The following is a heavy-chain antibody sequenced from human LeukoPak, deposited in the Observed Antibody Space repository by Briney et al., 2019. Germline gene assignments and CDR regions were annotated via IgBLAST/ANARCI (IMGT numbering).Heavy chain of an antibody. D-gene: IGHD4-17*01. CDR2: INPNSGGT. J-gene: IGHJ6*02. CDR1: GYTFTGYY. Sequence: ASVKVSCKASGYTFTGYYMHWVRQAPGQGLEWMGWINPNSGGTNYAQKFQGWVTMTRDTSISTAYMELSRLRSDDTAVYYCASAHDGMSSSRSYGDYAIYYYYGMDVWGQGTTVTVSS. CDR3: ASAHDGMSSSRSYGDYAIYYYYGMDV. V-gene: IGHV1-2*04.